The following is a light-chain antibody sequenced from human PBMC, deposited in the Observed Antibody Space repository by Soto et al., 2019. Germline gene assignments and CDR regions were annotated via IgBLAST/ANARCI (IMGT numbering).Light chain of an antibody. CDR2: AAS. Sequence: DIQMTQSPSSLSASVGDRVTITCRASQSISKYLNWYQQKPGQAPNLLIYAASTLQSGVPSRFSGSGSGTDLTLTISSLQPEDFATYYCQQSYSTPPYTFGQGTKLEIK. J-gene: IGKJ2*01. CDR1: QSISKY. V-gene: IGKV1-39*01. CDR3: QQSYSTPPYT.